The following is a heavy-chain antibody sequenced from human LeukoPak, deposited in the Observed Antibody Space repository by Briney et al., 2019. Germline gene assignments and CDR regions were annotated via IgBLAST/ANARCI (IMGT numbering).Heavy chain of an antibody. CDR3: ARASGDYVPIDY. D-gene: IGHD4-17*01. V-gene: IGHV3-53*01. CDR1: GFIISSRY. Sequence: GGSLRLSCAASGFIISSRYMSWVRQAPGKGLEWVSLIHTDYKTYSADSVKGRFTISIDNSQNTLFLQMDSLRIEDTAVYYCARASGDYVPIDYWGQGTLVTVSS. J-gene: IGHJ4*02. CDR2: IHTDYKT.